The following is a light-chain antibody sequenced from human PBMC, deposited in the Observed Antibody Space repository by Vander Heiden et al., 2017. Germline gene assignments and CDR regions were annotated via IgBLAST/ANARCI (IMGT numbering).Light chain of an antibody. CDR2: GAS. CDR1: QSVSSSY. CDR3: QQYGSSPLT. V-gene: IGKV3-20*01. Sequence: DIALTQSPGTLSLSPGERAPLSCRASQSVSSSYLAWYQQKPGQAPRLLIYGASSGSGTDFTLTISRLEPEDFAVYYCQQYGSSPLTFGGGTKVEIK. J-gene: IGKJ4*01.